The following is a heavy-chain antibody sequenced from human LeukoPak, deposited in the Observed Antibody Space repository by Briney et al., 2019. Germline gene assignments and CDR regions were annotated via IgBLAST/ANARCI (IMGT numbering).Heavy chain of an antibody. D-gene: IGHD2-2*01. Sequence: PGRSLRLSCAASGFTFISYAMNWVRQAPGKGLEWVAVISYDGSNKYYADSVKGRFTISRDNSKNTLYLQTNSLRAEDTAVYYCANDWPREDIVIVPAAFDDYWGEGTLVTVSS. J-gene: IGHJ4*02. V-gene: IGHV3-30*18. CDR2: ISYDGSNK. CDR1: GFTFISYA. CDR3: ANDWPREDIVIVPAAFDDY.